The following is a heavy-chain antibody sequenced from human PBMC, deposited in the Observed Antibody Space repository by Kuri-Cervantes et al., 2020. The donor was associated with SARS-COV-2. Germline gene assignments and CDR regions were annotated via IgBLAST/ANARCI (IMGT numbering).Heavy chain of an antibody. V-gene: IGHV3-30*02. CDR2: IRYGGSNK. J-gene: IGHJ6*03. D-gene: IGHD1-26*01. Sequence: GESLKISCAASGFTFSSYGMHWVRQAPGKGLEWVAFIRYGGSNKYYADSVKGRFTISRDNSKNTLYLQMNSLRAEDTAVYYCTHPPSRVGATKEGIYYYYYMDVWGKGTTVTVSS. CDR3: THPPSRVGATKEGIYYYYYMDV. CDR1: GFTFSSYG.